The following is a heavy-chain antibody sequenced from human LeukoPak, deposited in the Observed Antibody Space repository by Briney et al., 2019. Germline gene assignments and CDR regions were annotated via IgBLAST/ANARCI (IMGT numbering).Heavy chain of an antibody. CDR2: SYHSGST. V-gene: IGHV4-38-2*02. J-gene: IGHJ4*02. D-gene: IGHD3-3*01. Sequence: PSETLSLTCTVSGYSISSGYYWGWIRQPPGKGLEWIGSSYHSGSTYYNPSLKSRVTISVDTSKNQFSLKLSSVTAADTAVYYCARVRTETYYDFWSGYYSDYWGQGTLVTVSS. CDR1: GYSISSGYY. CDR3: ARVRTETYYDFWSGYYSDY.